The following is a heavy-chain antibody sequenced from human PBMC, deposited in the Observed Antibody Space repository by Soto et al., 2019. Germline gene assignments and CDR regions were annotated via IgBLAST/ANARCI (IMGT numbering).Heavy chain of an antibody. V-gene: IGHV4-31*03. CDR1: GGSISSGGYY. CDR2: IYYSGST. CDR3: ARDSQITFDAFDI. J-gene: IGHJ3*02. Sequence: SETLSLTCTVSGGSISSGGYYWIWIRQHPGKGLEWIGYIYYSGSTYYNPSLKSRVTISVDTSKNQFSLKLSSVTAADTAVYYCARDSQITFDAFDIWGQGTMVTVSS. D-gene: IGHD3-16*01.